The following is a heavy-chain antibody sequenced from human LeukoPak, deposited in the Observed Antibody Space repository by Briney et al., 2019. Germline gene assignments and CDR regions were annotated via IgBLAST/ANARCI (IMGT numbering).Heavy chain of an antibody. J-gene: IGHJ4*02. CDR1: GYTFPSYF. CDR3: AREGLRLGELSSTTIDY. Sequence: ASVKVSCKASGYTFPSYFMHWVRQAPGQGLEWMGIINPSGGSTSYAQKFQGRVTMTTDTSTSTAYMELRSLRSDDTAVYYCAREGLRLGELSSTTIDYWGQGTLVTVSS. V-gene: IGHV1-46*01. D-gene: IGHD3-16*02. CDR2: INPSGGST.